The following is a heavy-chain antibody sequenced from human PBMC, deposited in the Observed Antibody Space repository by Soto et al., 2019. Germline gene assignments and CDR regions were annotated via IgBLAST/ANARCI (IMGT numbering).Heavy chain of an antibody. CDR2: IWYDGSNT. J-gene: IGHJ4*02. CDR1: GFGFSTYG. Sequence: QVQLVESGGGVVKPGRSLRLSCAASGFGFSTYGMHWVRQAPGKGLEWVAVIWYDGSNTYYTDSVKGRFTISRDNSKNTLYLQRNTLRGEDTAIYYCAREELLWVDNSGERGLDYWGQGTLVTVSS. V-gene: IGHV3-33*01. D-gene: IGHD3-10*01. CDR3: AREELLWVDNSGERGLDY.